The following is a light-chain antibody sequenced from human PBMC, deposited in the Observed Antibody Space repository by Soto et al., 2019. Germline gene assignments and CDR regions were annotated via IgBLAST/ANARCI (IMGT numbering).Light chain of an antibody. J-gene: IGKJ4*01. CDR3: QQYASSPLT. CDR1: QSVSSSY. Sequence: EIVLTQSPGTLSLCPGERATLSCRASQSVSSSYLAWYQQKPGQAPRLLISGTSSRATGIPDRFSGGGSGTDFTLTISRLEPEDFAVYFCQQYASSPLTFGGGTKVEIK. CDR2: GTS. V-gene: IGKV3-20*01.